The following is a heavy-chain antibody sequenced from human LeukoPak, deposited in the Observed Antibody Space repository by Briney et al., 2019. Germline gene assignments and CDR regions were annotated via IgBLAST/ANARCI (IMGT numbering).Heavy chain of an antibody. J-gene: IGHJ4*02. CDR2: ISYDGSNK. V-gene: IGHV3-30*04. Sequence: GGSLRLSCAASGFTFSSYAMHWVRQAPGKGLEWVAVISYDGSNKYYADSVKGRFTISRDNSKNTLYLQMNSLRAEDTAVYYCAKDSQWAHSHFDYWGQGTLVTVSS. D-gene: IGHD1-26*01. CDR3: AKDSQWAHSHFDY. CDR1: GFTFSSYA.